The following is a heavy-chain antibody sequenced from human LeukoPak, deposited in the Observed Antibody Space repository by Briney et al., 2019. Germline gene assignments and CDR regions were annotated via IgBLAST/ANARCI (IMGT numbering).Heavy chain of an antibody. D-gene: IGHD3-9*01. V-gene: IGHV3-23*01. CDR3: AKGYDILTGYYKGPFDY. J-gene: IGHJ4*02. Sequence: GGSLRLSCAGSGFTFSSYGMSWVRQAAGKGLEWVSAISGSGGSTYYADSVKGRFTISRDNSKNTLYLQMNSLRAEDTAVYYCAKGYDILTGYYKGPFDYWGQGTLVTVSS. CDR2: ISGSGGST. CDR1: GFTFSSYG.